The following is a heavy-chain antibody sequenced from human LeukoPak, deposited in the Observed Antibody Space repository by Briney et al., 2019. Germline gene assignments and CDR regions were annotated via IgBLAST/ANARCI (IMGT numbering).Heavy chain of an antibody. CDR3: VRESIDTLGGPHAFDI. J-gene: IGHJ3*02. D-gene: IGHD2-2*02. CDR1: GFIFSSYV. V-gene: IGHV3-64D*06. Sequence: PGGSLRLSCAASGFIFSSYVMHWVRQAPGKGLDYLSAISINGDTTYYADSVKGRFTISRDNSKHTLYLQMSSLRPDDTAVYYCVRESIDTLGGPHAFDIWGQGTMVTVSS. CDR2: ISINGDTT.